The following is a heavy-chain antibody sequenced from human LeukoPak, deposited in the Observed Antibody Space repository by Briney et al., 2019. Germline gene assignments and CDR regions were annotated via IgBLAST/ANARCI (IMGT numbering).Heavy chain of an antibody. V-gene: IGHV3-21*01. CDR1: GFTFSSYS. CDR2: ISSSSSYI. CDR3: ARGALDAATPFDS. D-gene: IGHD2-15*01. J-gene: IGHJ5*01. Sequence: GGSLRLSCAASGFTFSSYSMNWVRQAPGKGLEWVSSISSSSSYIYYADSLKGRFTISRHNAKKSVYLQMNSLRAEDTAVYYCARGALDAATPFDSWGQGTLVTVSS.